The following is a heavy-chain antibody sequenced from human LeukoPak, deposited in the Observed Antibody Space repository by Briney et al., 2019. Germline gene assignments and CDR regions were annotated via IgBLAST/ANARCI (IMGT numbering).Heavy chain of an antibody. CDR3: ARVGDYNWNYFDY. Sequence: PSETLSLTCTVSGGSISSYYWSWIRQPPGKGLEWIGYIYYSGSTNYNPSLKSRVTISVDTSKNQFSLTLSSVTAADTAVYYCARVGDYNWNYFDYWGQGTLVTVSS. V-gene: IGHV4-59*01. D-gene: IGHD1-20*01. CDR1: GGSISSYY. CDR2: IYYSGST. J-gene: IGHJ4*02.